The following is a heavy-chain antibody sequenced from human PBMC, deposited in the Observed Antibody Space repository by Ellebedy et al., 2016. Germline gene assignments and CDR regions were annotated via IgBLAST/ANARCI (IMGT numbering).Heavy chain of an antibody. Sequence: GGSLRLXXAASGFTFSSYAMSWVRHAPGKGLEWVSAIGGSGGSTYYADSVKGRFTISRDNSKNTLYLQMNSLRAEDTAVYYCARDYYVSERTPYWGQGTLVTVSS. J-gene: IGHJ4*02. CDR1: GFTFSSYA. CDR3: ARDYYVSERTPY. CDR2: IGGSGGST. V-gene: IGHV3-23*01. D-gene: IGHD3-10*01.